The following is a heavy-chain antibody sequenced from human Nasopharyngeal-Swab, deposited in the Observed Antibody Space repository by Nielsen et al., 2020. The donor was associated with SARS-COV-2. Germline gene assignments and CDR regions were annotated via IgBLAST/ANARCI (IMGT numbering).Heavy chain of an antibody. Sequence: WVRQAPGQGPEWMGWISAYGNTNYAQPLQGRVTLTTDTSTSTAYMDLMSLRSDDTAVYYCARGRDPGYWGQGTLVTVSS. J-gene: IGHJ4*02. D-gene: IGHD2-15*01. CDR3: ARGRDPGY. V-gene: IGHV1-18*01. CDR2: ISAYGNT.